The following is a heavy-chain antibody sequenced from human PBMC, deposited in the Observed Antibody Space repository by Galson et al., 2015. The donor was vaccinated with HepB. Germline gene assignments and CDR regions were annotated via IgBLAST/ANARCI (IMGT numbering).Heavy chain of an antibody. J-gene: IGHJ6*02. D-gene: IGHD3-10*01. CDR2: TSGSGGST. CDR3: AKRQLWFGEELYGMDV. V-gene: IGHV3-23*01. CDR1: GFTFSSYA. Sequence: LRLSCAASGFTFSSYAMSWVRQAPGKGLEWVSATSGSGGSTYYVDSVKGRFTISRDNSKNTLYLQMNSLRAEDTAVYYCAKRQLWFGEELYGMDVWGQGTTVTVSS.